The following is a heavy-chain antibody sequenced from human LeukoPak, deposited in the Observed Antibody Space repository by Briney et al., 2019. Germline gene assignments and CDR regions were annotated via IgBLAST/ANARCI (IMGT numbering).Heavy chain of an antibody. J-gene: IGHJ5*02. Sequence: PGGSLRLSCAASGFTFSSYWMSWVRQAPGKGLEWVASIKEDGSEQYYVDSVKGRFTIPRHNAKNSLYLQMNSQRAEDMAVYYCARGGYYWGAWGQGTLVTVSS. D-gene: IGHD1-1*01. CDR3: ARGGYYWGA. V-gene: IGHV3-7*01. CDR1: GFTFSSYW. CDR2: IKEDGSEQ.